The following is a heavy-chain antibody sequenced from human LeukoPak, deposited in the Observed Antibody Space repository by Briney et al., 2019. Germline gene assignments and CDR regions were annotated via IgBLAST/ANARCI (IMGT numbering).Heavy chain of an antibody. Sequence: GGSLRLSCAASGFIVNSYAMSWVRQAPGKGLAWVSLIYSDGFTQYADSVKGRFTISRDNSKNNLYLQINSLRDEDTAVYFCARDRAEGKTWVEFDPWGQGTLVTVSS. CDR1: GFIVNSYA. CDR2: IYSDGFT. J-gene: IGHJ5*02. CDR3: ARDRAEGKTWVEFDP. V-gene: IGHV3-66*02.